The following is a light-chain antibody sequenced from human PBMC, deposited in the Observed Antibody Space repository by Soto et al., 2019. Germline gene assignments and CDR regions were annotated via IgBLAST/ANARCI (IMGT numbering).Light chain of an antibody. Sequence: EVVMTQSPASLSVSPGERATLSCRASQSVSTNLAWYQQKPGQAPRLLIYDASTRASGIPVRFSGSGSGTEFTLSISSVQSEDFAVYYCQQYYSSPPITFGQGTRLEIK. CDR1: QSVSTN. J-gene: IGKJ5*01. V-gene: IGKV3-15*01. CDR3: QQYYSSPPIT. CDR2: DAS.